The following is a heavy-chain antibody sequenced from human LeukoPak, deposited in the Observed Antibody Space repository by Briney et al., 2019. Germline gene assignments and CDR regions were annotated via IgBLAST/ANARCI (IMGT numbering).Heavy chain of an antibody. D-gene: IGHD4-17*01. Sequence: GGSLRLSCAASGFTFSSYAMSWVRQAPGKGLEGVSAISGSGGSTYYADSVKGRFNISRDNSKNKLYLQMNSLRAEDTAVYYCAKENYGEYVYYHCGMDVWGQGTTVTVSS. CDR1: GFTFSSYA. J-gene: IGHJ6*02. V-gene: IGHV3-23*01. CDR3: AKENYGEYVYYHCGMDV. CDR2: ISGSGGST.